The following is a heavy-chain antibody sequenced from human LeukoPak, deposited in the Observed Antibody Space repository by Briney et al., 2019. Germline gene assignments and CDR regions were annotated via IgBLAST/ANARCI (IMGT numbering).Heavy chain of an antibody. CDR2: INHSGST. D-gene: IGHD4-23*01. V-gene: IGHV4-34*01. Sequence: ASETLSLTCAVYGVSFSGYYWSWIRQPPGKGLEWIGEINHSGSTNYNPSLKSRVTISVDTSKNQFSLKLSSVTAADTAVYYCARGGGNSGYYFDYWGQGTLVTVSS. J-gene: IGHJ4*02. CDR3: ARGGGNSGYYFDY. CDR1: GVSFSGYY.